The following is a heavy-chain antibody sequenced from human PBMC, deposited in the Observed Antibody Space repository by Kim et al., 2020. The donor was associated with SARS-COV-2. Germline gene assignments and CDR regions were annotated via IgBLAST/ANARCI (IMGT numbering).Heavy chain of an antibody. Sequence: GGSLRLSCAASGFSFSSYSMNWVRQAPGKGLEWVSYIGSTGRTIYSADSVKGRFTISRDTAKNSLYLQMNSLRDEDTAVYYCARDGYSDSSAYYYDDGFDIWGEGALVAVAS. D-gene: IGHD3-22*01. V-gene: IGHV3-48*02. CDR2: IGSTGRTI. J-gene: IGHJ3*02. CDR3: ARDGYSDSSAYYYDDGFDI. CDR1: GFSFSSYS.